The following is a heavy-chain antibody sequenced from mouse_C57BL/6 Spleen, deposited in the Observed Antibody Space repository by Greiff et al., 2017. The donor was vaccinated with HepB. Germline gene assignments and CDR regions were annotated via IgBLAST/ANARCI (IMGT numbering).Heavy chain of an antibody. Sequence: VKLVESGAELVRPGTSVKMSCKASGYTFTNYWIGWAKQRPGHGLEWIGDIYPGGGYTNYNEKFKGKATLTADKSSSTAYMQFSSLTSEDSAIYYCARMDEGYWGQGTTLTVSS. V-gene: IGHV1-63*01. CDR3: ARMDEGY. J-gene: IGHJ2*01. CDR1: GYTFTNYW. CDR2: IYPGGGYT.